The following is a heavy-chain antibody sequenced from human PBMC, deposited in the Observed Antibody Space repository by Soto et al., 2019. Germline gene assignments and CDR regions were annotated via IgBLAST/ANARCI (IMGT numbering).Heavy chain of an antibody. CDR1: GGSFSGYY. D-gene: IGHD2-2*01. V-gene: IGHV4-34*01. CDR3: ARDPGYCISTSCYSYGMDV. CDR2: INHSGST. Sequence: SETLSLTCAVYGGSFSGYYWSWIRQPPGKGLEWIGEINHSGSTNYNPSLKSRVTISVDTSKNQFSLKLSSVTAADTAVYYFARDPGYCISTSCYSYGMDVWGQGTTVTVSS. J-gene: IGHJ6*02.